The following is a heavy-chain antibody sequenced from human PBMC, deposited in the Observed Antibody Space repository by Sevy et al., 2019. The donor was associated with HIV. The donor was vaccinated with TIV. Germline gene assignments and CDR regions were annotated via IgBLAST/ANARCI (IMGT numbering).Heavy chain of an antibody. D-gene: IGHD4-17*01. J-gene: IGHJ4*02. CDR2: ITSSAANK. CDR3: VRDLPPSATTVAHFDY. Sequence: GGSLRLSCAASGFTFSSYEMNWVRQAPGEGPEWVSSITSSAANKYYSDSVKGRFTISRDNAKNSLFLQMNGLRAEDTAVYYCVRDLPPSATTVAHFDYWGQGTLVTVSS. V-gene: IGHV3-48*03. CDR1: GFTFSSYE.